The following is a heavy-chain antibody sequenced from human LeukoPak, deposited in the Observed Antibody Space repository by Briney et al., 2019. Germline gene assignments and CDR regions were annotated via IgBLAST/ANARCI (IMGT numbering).Heavy chain of an antibody. V-gene: IGHV4-59*08. J-gene: IGHJ5*02. Sequence: SETLSLTCTVSGGSISSYYWSWIRQPPGKGLEWIGYIYYSGSTYYNPSLKSRVTISVDTSKNHFSLKLNSVTAADTAVYYCATGIAAASNWFDPWGQGTLVTVSS. CDR1: GGSISSYY. CDR2: IYYSGST. D-gene: IGHD6-13*01. CDR3: ATGIAAASNWFDP.